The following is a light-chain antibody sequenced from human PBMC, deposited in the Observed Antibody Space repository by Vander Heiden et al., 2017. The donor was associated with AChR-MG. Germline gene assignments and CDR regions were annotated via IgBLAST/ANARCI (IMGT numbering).Light chain of an antibody. V-gene: IGLV1-47*01. CDR2: RNN. J-gene: IGLJ3*02. CDR3: AAWDDGLTAPGV. CDR1: TSNMAKNY. Sequence: QSVLTQPPSVSGTPGKRDRITCSGDTSNMAKNYIPWYQRLPGTAPKLLSYRNNQRPSDVPDRFSGSKSGTSASLAIGGLQSEDEGDYVCAAWDDGLTAPGVFGGGTKLTVL.